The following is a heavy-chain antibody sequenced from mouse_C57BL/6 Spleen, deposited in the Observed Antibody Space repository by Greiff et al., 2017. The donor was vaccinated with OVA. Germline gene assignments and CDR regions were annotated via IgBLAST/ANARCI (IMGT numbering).Heavy chain of an antibody. CDR1: GYTFTDYE. Sequence: QVHVKQSGAELVRPGASVTLSCKASGYTFTDYEMHWVKQTPVHGLEWIGAIDPETGGTAYNQKFKGKAILTADKSSSTAYMELRSLTSEDSAVYYCTRYDYDYWGQGTTLTVSS. V-gene: IGHV1-15*01. J-gene: IGHJ2*01. CDR2: IDPETGGT. D-gene: IGHD2-4*01. CDR3: TRYDYDY.